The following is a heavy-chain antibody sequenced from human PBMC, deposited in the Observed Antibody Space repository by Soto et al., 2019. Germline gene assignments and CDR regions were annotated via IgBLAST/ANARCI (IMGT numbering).Heavy chain of an antibody. Sequence: PSETLSLTCTVSGGSISSYYWSWIRQPAGKGLEWIGRIYTSGSTNYNPSLKSRVTMSVDRSKNQFSLKLSSVTAADTDVYHCARVRGDSSGPPQVLDHWDQGTLVTVSS. CDR3: ARVRGDSSGPPQVLDH. V-gene: IGHV4-4*07. D-gene: IGHD3-22*01. CDR1: GGSISSYY. J-gene: IGHJ5*02. CDR2: IYTSGST.